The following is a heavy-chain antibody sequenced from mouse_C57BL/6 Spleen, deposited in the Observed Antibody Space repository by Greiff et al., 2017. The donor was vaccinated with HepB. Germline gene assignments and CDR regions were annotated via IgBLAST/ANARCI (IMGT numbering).Heavy chain of an antibody. CDR2: IDPSDSYT. V-gene: IGHV1-50*01. CDR1: GYTFTSYW. J-gene: IGHJ2*01. Sequence: QVQLQQPGAELVKPGASVKLSCKASGYTFTSYWMQWVKQRPGQGLEWIGEIDPSDSYTNYNQKFKGKATLTVDTSSSTAYMQLSSLTSEDSAVYYCARERPDYWGQGTTLTVSS. CDR3: ARERPDY.